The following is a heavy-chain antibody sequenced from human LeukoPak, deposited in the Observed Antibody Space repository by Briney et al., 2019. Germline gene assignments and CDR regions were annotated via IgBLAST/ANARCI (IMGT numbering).Heavy chain of an antibody. J-gene: IGHJ4*02. CDR3: ARVDLSTANFDY. CDR2: ISNTGGST. V-gene: IGHV3-23*01. D-gene: IGHD5/OR15-5a*01. Sequence: GGSLRLSCAASGFTFSNYAMSWVRQAPGKGLEWVSTISNTGGSTYYADSVKGRFTISRDNSKNTLYLKMNSLRADDTAVYYCARVDLSTANFDYWGQGTLVTVSS. CDR1: GFTFSNYA.